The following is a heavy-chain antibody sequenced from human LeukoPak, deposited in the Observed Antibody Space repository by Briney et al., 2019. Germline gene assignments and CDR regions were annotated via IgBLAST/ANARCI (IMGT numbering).Heavy chain of an antibody. CDR1: GFTFSSYA. CDR2: ISGSGGST. J-gene: IGHJ4*02. CDR3: AKDPCSSTSCYMGSDY. D-gene: IGHD2-2*02. Sequence: PGGSLRLSCAASGFTFSSYAMSWVRQAPGKGLEWVSAISGSGGSTYYADPVKGRFTISRDNSKNTLYLQMNSLRAEDTAVYYCAKDPCSSTSCYMGSDYWGQGTLVTVSS. V-gene: IGHV3-23*01.